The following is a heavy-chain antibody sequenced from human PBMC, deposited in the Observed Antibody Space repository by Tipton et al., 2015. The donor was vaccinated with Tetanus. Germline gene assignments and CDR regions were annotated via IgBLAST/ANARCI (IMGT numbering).Heavy chain of an antibody. Sequence: QVQLVQSGAEVKEPGSSVRVSCKASGGTFSNYAINWVRQAPGQGLEWMGGIIPIYGAANYAQKFQGRVTMTADNSMGTAYMDLSSVRSDDTAVYYCANDPYSGRSDAFDVWGQGTMVTVSS. CDR2: IIPIYGAA. J-gene: IGHJ3*01. D-gene: IGHD1-26*01. V-gene: IGHV1-69*06. CDR1: GGTFSNYA. CDR3: ANDPYSGRSDAFDV.